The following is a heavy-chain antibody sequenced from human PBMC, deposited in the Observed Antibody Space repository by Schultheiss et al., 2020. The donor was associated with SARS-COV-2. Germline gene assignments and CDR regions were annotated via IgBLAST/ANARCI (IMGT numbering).Heavy chain of an antibody. Sequence: SETLSLTCAVYGGSFSGYYWSWIRQHPGKGLEWIGYIYYSGSTNYNPSLKSRVTISVDTSKNQFSLKLSSVTAADTAVYYCARSDSSGWRPFDYWGQGTLVTVSS. J-gene: IGHJ4*02. CDR3: ARSDSSGWRPFDY. CDR1: GGSFSGYY. CDR2: IYYSGST. D-gene: IGHD6-19*01. V-gene: IGHV4-59*08.